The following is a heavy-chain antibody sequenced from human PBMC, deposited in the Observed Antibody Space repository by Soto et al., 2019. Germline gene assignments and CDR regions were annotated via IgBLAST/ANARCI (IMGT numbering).Heavy chain of an antibody. V-gene: IGHV1-18*01. Sequence: ASVKVSCKTSGYTFSNYGITWVRQAPGQPLEWLGWISLYSDDTNYAQKFQGRVSMTTDTSTTTAYMELRSLRSDDTAVYYCARVVPGAEAWFGPWGQGTLVTVSS. J-gene: IGHJ5*02. CDR1: GYTFSNYG. CDR3: ARVVPGAEAWFGP. D-gene: IGHD2-2*01. CDR2: ISLYSDDT.